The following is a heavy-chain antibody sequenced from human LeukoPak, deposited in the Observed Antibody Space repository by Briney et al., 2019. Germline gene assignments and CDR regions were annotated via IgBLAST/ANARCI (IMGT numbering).Heavy chain of an antibody. CDR3: AKESYRGYPFDY. D-gene: IGHD6-25*01. J-gene: IGHJ4*02. Sequence: PGRSLRLSCAASGFTFSSYGMHWVRQAPGKGLEWVAVISYDGSNKYYADPVKGRFTISRDNSKNTLYLQMNSLRAEDTAVYYCAKESYRGYPFDYWGQGTLVTVSS. CDR2: ISYDGSNK. V-gene: IGHV3-30*18. CDR1: GFTFSSYG.